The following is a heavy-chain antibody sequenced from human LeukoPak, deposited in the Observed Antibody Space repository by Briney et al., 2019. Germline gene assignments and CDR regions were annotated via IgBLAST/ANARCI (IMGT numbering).Heavy chain of an antibody. CDR3: ARAPSGYYDSSGYYHRFDP. Sequence: SVKVSCKASGYTFTGYYMHWVRQAPGQGLEWMGGIIPIFGTANYAQKFQGRVTITADESTSTAYMELSSLRSEDTAVYYCARAPSGYYDSSGYYHRFDPWGQGTLVTVSS. CDR2: IIPIFGTA. V-gene: IGHV1-69*13. J-gene: IGHJ5*02. CDR1: GYTFTGYY. D-gene: IGHD3-22*01.